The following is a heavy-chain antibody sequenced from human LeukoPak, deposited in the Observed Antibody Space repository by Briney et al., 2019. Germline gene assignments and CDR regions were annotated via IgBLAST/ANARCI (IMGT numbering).Heavy chain of an antibody. CDR1: GYGFTSYW. V-gene: IGHV5-51*01. J-gene: IGHJ4*02. CDR2: ISPGDSGT. Sequence: PGESLQISCKGSGYGFTSYWIGWVRQMPGKGLEWMGIISPGDSGTRYSPSFQGQVTISADKSISTAYLQWSSLKASDTAMYYCARRIAAAEMIDYWGQGTLVTVSS. D-gene: IGHD6-13*01. CDR3: ARRIAAAEMIDY.